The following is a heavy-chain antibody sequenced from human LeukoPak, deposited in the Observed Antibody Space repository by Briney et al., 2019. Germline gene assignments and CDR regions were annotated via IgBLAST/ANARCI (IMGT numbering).Heavy chain of an antibody. V-gene: IGHV1-69*06. Sequence: SVKVSCKASGGTFSNYANSWVRQAPGQGLEWMGGIIPIFGTANYAQKFQGRVTITADKSTSTAYMELSSLRSDDTAGYYCASHTQRRNDLFVGDYWGQGTLVTVSS. CDR1: GGTFSNYA. CDR2: IIPIFGTA. D-gene: IGHD2-8*01. CDR3: ASHTQRRNDLFVGDY. J-gene: IGHJ4*02.